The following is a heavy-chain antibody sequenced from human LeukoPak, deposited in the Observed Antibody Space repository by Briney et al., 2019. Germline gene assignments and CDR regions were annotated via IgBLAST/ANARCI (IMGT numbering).Heavy chain of an antibody. V-gene: IGHV1-69*13. CDR2: IIPSFGTA. CDR3: AREGSGSGYYYYGMDV. J-gene: IGHJ6*02. CDR1: GGTFSSYA. Sequence: ASVKVSCKASGGTFSSYAISWVRQAPGQGLEWMGGIIPSFGTANYAQKFQGRVTITADESTSTAYMELSSLRSEDTAVYYCAREGSGSGYYYYGMDVWGQGTTVTVSS. D-gene: IGHD3-10*01.